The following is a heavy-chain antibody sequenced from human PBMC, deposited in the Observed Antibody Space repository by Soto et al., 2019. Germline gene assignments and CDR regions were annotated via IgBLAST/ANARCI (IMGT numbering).Heavy chain of an antibody. Sequence: RLSCAASGFTFTRYSTNWVRHAPGKGLEWVSSISSTTNYIYYGDSMKGRFTISRDNAKNSLYLEMNSLRAEDTAVYYCARESEDLTSNFDYWGQGTLVTVSS. CDR3: ARESEDLTSNFDY. V-gene: IGHV3-21*06. CDR1: GFTFTRYS. CDR2: ISSTTNYI. J-gene: IGHJ4*02.